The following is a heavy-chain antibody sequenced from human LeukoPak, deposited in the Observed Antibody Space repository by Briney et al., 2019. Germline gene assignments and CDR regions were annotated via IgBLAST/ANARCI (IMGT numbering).Heavy chain of an antibody. Sequence: GGSLRLSCAASGFTVSSNYMSWVRQAPGKGLEWVSVIYSGGITYYSDSVNGRFTISRDNSKNTLDLQMNSLRADDTAVYYCARDRAGVFDYWGQGTLVTVSS. CDR3: ARDRAGVFDY. J-gene: IGHJ4*02. D-gene: IGHD6-13*01. CDR1: GFTVSSNY. V-gene: IGHV3-66*01. CDR2: IYSGGIT.